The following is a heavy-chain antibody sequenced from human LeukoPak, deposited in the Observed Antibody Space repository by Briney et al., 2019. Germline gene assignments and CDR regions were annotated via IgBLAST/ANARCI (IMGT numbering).Heavy chain of an antibody. D-gene: IGHD6-19*01. CDR2: ISGSGIAT. CDR1: GLTFSNYA. CDR3: ARYRGKTVAGTPFDY. Sequence: GGSLRLSCEVSGLTFSNYAISWVRQAPGKRLEWVSAISGSGIATYYADSVKGRVTISRDNSKNTLYLQMNSLRVEDTAIYYCARYRGKTVAGTPFDYWGQGALVTVSS. V-gene: IGHV3-23*01. J-gene: IGHJ4*02.